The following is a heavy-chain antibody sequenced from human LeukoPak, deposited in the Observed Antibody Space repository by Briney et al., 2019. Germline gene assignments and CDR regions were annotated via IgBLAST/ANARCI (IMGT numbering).Heavy chain of an antibody. CDR2: ISGSGGST. CDR1: GFTFSSYA. D-gene: IGHD3-10*01. Sequence: PGGSLRLSCAASGFTFSSYAMSWARQAPGKGLEWVSAISGSGGSTYYADSVKGRFTISRDNAKNSLYLQMNTLRDEDTAMYYCATEGRSYSPGYWGQGTLVTVSS. V-gene: IGHV3-23*01. CDR3: ATEGRSYSPGY. J-gene: IGHJ4*02.